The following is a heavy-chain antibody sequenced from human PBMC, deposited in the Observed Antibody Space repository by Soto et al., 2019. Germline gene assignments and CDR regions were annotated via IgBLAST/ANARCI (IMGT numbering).Heavy chain of an antibody. CDR3: ARHNIVATRLPPTYGMDV. J-gene: IGHJ6*02. V-gene: IGHV5-10-1*01. D-gene: IGHD5-12*01. CDR2: IEPSDSYT. Sequence: GGSMKIYCKCSGYSFTSYWISWVRQMPGKGLEWRGRIEPSDSYTNYSPPFQGHVTISADKSISTAYLQWSSLKASDTAMYYCARHNIVATRLPPTYGMDVWGQGTTGTVSS. CDR1: GYSFTSYW.